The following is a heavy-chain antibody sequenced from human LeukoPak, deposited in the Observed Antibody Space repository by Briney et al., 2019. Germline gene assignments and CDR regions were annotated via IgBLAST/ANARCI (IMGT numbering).Heavy chain of an antibody. CDR2: IYYSVGT. Sequence: PSETLSLTCTVSGDSISTLSYYWGWIRQSPGKGLEWIGSIYYSVGTYYNPSLKSRVTISLDTSKNQFSLKLTSVTAADTAVYFCARDDSYGSGSSSYSPDYFKAMDVWGQGTTVIVSS. D-gene: IGHD3-10*01. J-gene: IGHJ6*02. CDR3: ARDDSYGSGSSSYSPDYFKAMDV. V-gene: IGHV4-39*07. CDR1: GDSISTLSYY.